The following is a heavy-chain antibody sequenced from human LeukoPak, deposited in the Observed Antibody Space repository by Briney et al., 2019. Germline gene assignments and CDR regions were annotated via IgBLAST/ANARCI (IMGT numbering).Heavy chain of an antibody. V-gene: IGHV3-48*04. D-gene: IGHD5-12*01. CDR1: GFNVSYYS. CDR3: AGGGATSFDY. Sequence: PGGSLRLSCAASGFNVSYYSMNWVRQAPGKGLEWVSYINFSNSTLYYADSVRGRFTISRDNAKNSLSLQMNSLRAEDTAVYYSAGGGATSFDYWGQGNLVTVSS. CDR2: INFSNSTL. J-gene: IGHJ4*02.